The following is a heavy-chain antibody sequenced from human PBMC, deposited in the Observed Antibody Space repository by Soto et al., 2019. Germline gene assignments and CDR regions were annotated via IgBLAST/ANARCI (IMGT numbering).Heavy chain of an antibody. CDR1: GYTLTELS. D-gene: IGHD2-15*01. Sequence: QVQLVQSGAEVKKPGASVKVSCKVSGYTLTELSMHWVRQAPGKGLEWMGGFDPEDGETIYAQKFQGRVTMTEDTSTDTAYMELSSLRSEDTAVYYCATGGYCSGGSCYIRAGFQHWGQGTLVTVSS. V-gene: IGHV1-24*01. CDR2: FDPEDGET. CDR3: ATGGYCSGGSCYIRAGFQH. J-gene: IGHJ1*01.